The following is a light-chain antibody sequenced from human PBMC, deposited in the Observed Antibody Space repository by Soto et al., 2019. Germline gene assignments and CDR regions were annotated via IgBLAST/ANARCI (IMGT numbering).Light chain of an antibody. J-gene: IGKJ5*01. CDR3: QQYNNWPVT. CDR2: GAS. Sequence: EIVMTQSPATLSVSPGERATLSCRASQSVSSNLAWYQQKPGQAPRLLIYGASTRATGIPARFSGSGSGTEFTLTISSLQSEGFAVYYCQQYNNWPVTFGQGTRRRL. V-gene: IGKV3-15*01. CDR1: QSVSSN.